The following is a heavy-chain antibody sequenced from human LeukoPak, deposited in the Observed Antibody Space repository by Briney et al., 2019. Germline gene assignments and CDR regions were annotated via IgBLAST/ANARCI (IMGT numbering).Heavy chain of an antibody. CDR3: ARTAMVIYYYGMDV. CDR1: GFTVSSNY. V-gene: IGHV3-53*01. Sequence: GGSLRLSCAASGFTVSSNYMSWVRQAPGKGLEWVSVIYSGGSTYYADSVKGRFTISRDNSKNTLYLQMNSLRAEDTAVYYCARTAMVIYYYGMDVWGQGTTVTVSS. D-gene: IGHD5-18*01. CDR2: IYSGGST. J-gene: IGHJ6*02.